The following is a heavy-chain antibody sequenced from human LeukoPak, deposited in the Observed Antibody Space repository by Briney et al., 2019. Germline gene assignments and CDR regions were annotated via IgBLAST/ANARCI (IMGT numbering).Heavy chain of an antibody. J-gene: IGHJ5*02. CDR3: ARDDSRNWFDP. CDR2: IIPIFGTA. V-gene: IGHV1-69*05. D-gene: IGHD2-15*01. Sequence: SVKVSCKASGGTFTSYAISWVRQAPGQGLEWMGGIIPIFGTANYAQKFQGRVTVTTDKSTSTVYMELSSLRSEDTAVYYCARDDSRNWFDPWGQGTLVTVSS. CDR1: GGTFTSYA.